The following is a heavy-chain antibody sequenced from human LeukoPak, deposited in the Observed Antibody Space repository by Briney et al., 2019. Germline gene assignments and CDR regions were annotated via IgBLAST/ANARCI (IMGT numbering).Heavy chain of an antibody. CDR2: ISSSGTTM. CDR3: ARDLTCGGDCESDPNAFDI. J-gene: IGHJ3*02. V-gene: IGHV3-11*04. D-gene: IGHD2-21*02. Sequence: KSGGSLRLSCAASGFTFSDYYMSWIRQAPGKGLEWVSYISSSGTTMYYRDSVKGRFTIFRDNAKNSLYLQMNSLRAEDTAVYYCARDLTCGGDCESDPNAFDIWGQGTMVTVSS. CDR1: GFTFSDYY.